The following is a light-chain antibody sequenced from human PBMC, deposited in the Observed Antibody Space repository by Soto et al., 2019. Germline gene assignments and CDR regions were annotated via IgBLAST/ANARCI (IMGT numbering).Light chain of an antibody. J-gene: IGKJ3*01. CDR3: QKYGSAFT. CDR2: AAS. CDR1: QSVSSNY. V-gene: IGKV3-20*01. Sequence: EIVLTQSPGTLSLSPGERATLSCRASQSVSSNYLAWYQHKPGQGPRLLIYAASSRATGIPYRFSGSGSGTDFTLTISRLEPEDSALYYGQKYGSAFTFGPGTKVEI.